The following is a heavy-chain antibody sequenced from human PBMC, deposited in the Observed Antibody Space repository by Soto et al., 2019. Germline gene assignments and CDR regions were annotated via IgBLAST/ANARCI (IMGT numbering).Heavy chain of an antibody. V-gene: IGHV3-48*03. CDR2: ISSSGSTI. CDR3: ARDRGSYFPTPFDY. J-gene: IGHJ4*02. Sequence: EVQLVESGGGLVQPGGSLRLSCAASGFTFSSYEMNWVRQAPGKGLEWVSYISSSGSTIYYADSVKGRFTISRDNAKNSLYLQMNSLRAEDTAVYYCARDRGSYFPTPFDYWGQGTLVTVSS. D-gene: IGHD1-26*01. CDR1: GFTFSSYE.